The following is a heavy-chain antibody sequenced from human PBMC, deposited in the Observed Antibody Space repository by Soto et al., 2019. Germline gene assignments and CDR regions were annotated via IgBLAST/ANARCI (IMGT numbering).Heavy chain of an antibody. Sequence: GGSLRLSCAASGFTFSSYGMHWVRQAPGKGLEWVAVIWYDGSNKYYADSVKGRFTISRDNSKNTLYLQMNSLRAEDTAVYYCARDQEQLIHHYYYGMDVWGQGTTDTVSS. CDR1: GFTFSSYG. D-gene: IGHD6-6*01. V-gene: IGHV3-33*01. J-gene: IGHJ6*02. CDR2: IWYDGSNK. CDR3: ARDQEQLIHHYYYGMDV.